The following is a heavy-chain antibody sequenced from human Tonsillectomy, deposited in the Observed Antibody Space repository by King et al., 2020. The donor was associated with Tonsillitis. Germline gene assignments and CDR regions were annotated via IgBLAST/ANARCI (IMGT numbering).Heavy chain of an antibody. V-gene: IGHV3-74*01. CDR2: INRDESST. CDR3: ARAPGGYSYGSLDY. CDR1: GFTFSSYW. Sequence: VQLVESGGGLVQPGGSLRLSCVASGFTFSSYWMHWVRQAPGKGLVWVSRINRDESSTTYADSVKGRFTISRDNAKNTLYRQMNSLRADDTAVYYCARAPGGYSYGSLDYWGQGTLVTVSS. J-gene: IGHJ4*02. D-gene: IGHD5-18*01.